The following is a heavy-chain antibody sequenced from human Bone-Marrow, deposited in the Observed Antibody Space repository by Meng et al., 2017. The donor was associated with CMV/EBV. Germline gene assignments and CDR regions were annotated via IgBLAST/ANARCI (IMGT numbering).Heavy chain of an antibody. Sequence: ASVKVSCKASGYTFTSYDINWVRQAPGQGLEWMGWMKLKSENTGYAQKFQGRVTMTRDTSISTAYMELSRLRSDDTAVYYCASTRLGILGDWGQGTLVTVSS. CDR1: GYTFTSYD. CDR3: ASTRLGILGD. D-gene: IGHD3-16*01. V-gene: IGHV1-8*01. CDR2: MKLKSENT. J-gene: IGHJ4*02.